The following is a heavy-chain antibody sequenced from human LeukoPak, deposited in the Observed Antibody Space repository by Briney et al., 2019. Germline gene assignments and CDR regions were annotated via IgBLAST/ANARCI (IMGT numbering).Heavy chain of an antibody. CDR1: GFTFSSDA. CDR2: ISGSGGST. Sequence: PGGSLRLSCAASGFTFSSDAMSWVRQAPGKGLEWISGISGSGGSTYYADSVKGRFTISRDNSKNTVYLQMNSLRAEDTAVYYCAKAKNYYYYGMDVWGKGTTVTVSS. V-gene: IGHV3-23*01. CDR3: AKAKNYYYYGMDV. J-gene: IGHJ6*04.